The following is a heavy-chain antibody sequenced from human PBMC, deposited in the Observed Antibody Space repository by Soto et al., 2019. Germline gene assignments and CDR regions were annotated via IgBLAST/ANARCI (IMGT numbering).Heavy chain of an antibody. J-gene: IGHJ4*02. V-gene: IGHV1-8*01. CDR3: ARVRQQKHEHDY. Sequence: ASVKVSCKTSGYTFTTYDINWVRQATGQGLKWMGWMNPDSGNTGYLQKFQGRVTMTRDTSISTAYMELSSLTSEDTAVYYCARVRQQKHEHDYWGQGTLVTVSS. CDR2: MNPDSGNT. CDR1: GYTFTTYD. D-gene: IGHD6-13*01.